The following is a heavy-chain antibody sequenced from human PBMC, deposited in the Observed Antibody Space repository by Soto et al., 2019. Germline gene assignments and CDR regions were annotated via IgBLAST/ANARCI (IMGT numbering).Heavy chain of an antibody. J-gene: IGHJ6*02. CDR1: GYTFSGDY. D-gene: IGHD6-19*01. V-gene: IGHV1-2*02. CDR3: ARYRGSGRYLTYYYCGMDV. CDR2: MNPNSGGT. Sequence: ASVKVSCKASGYTFSGDYMHWVRQAPGQGLEWMGWMNPNSGGTNYAQKFQGRVTMTRDTSISTAYMELSRLRSDDTAVHYCARYRGSGRYLTYYYCGMDVWGQGTTVTVSS.